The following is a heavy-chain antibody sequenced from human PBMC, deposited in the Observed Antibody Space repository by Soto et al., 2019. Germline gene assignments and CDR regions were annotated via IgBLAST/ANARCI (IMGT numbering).Heavy chain of an antibody. J-gene: IGHJ4*02. CDR1: GYTFTSYG. Sequence: QVQLVQSGAEVKKPGASVKVSCKASGYTFTSYGISWMRQAPGQGLEWMGWISAYNGNTNYAQKLQGRVTMTTDTTKSTGYMVLVSLSSEAPALCFWTRYPPPTDYWGQGNLVTVSS. CDR3: TRYPPPTDY. V-gene: IGHV1-18*01. CDR2: ISAYNGNT.